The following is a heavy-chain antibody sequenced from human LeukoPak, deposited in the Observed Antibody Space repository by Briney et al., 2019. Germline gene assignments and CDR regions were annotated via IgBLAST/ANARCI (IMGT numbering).Heavy chain of an antibody. CDR1: GGSFSGYY. D-gene: IGHD5-18*01. CDR2: INHSGST. Sequence: SETLSLTCAVYGGSFSGYYWSWIRQPRGKGLGWIGEINHSGSTNYNPSLKSRVTISVDTSKNQFSLKLSSVTAADTAVYYCAREDTAMGLAPFDYWGQGTLVTVSS. CDR3: AREDTAMGLAPFDY. V-gene: IGHV4-34*01. J-gene: IGHJ4*02.